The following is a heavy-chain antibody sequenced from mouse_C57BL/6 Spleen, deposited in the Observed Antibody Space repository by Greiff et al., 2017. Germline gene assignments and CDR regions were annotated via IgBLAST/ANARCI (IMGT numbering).Heavy chain of an antibody. CDR1: GYTFTSYW. Sequence: VQLQQPGAELVMPGASVKLSCKASGYTFTSYWMHWVKQRPGQGLEWIGEIDPSDSYTNYNQKFKGKSTLTVDKYSSTAYMQLSSLTSEDSAVYYCARSYGPLYYAMDYWGQGTSVTVSS. J-gene: IGHJ4*01. V-gene: IGHV1-69*01. D-gene: IGHD1-1*02. CDR3: ARSYGPLYYAMDY. CDR2: IDPSDSYT.